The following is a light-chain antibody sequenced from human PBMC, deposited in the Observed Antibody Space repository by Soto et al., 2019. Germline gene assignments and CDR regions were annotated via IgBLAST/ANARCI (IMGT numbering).Light chain of an antibody. CDR1: SSNIGAHT. CDR3: AAWDDSLNGFV. J-gene: IGLJ1*01. V-gene: IGLV1-44*01. Sequence: QSVLTQSPSASGTPGQRVTISCSGSSSNIGAHTVDWYQLLPGTAPTVLIYVDNQRPSGVPDRFSGSKSGTSASLAIDRLQSEDEADYYCAAWDDSLNGFVVGTGTKVTVL. CDR2: VDN.